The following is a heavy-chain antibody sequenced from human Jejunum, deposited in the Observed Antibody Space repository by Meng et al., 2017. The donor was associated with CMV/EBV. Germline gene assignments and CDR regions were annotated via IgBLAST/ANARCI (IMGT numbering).Heavy chain of an antibody. D-gene: IGHD1-14*01. CDR3: AREGTNSYYFDY. CDR1: RDSRSSGESC. V-gene: IGHV4-30-4*01. CDR2: ICESGST. Sequence: VSRDSRSSGESCWRWSRQRKGKGLGWIRYICESGSTSYNPYRESRVTISVDKSKNQFYLKVMSATAADTAVYYCAREGTNSYYFDYWGQGTLVTVSS. J-gene: IGHJ4*02.